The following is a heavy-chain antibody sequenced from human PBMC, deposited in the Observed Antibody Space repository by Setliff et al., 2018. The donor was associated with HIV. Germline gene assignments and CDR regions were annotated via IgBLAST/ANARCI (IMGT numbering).Heavy chain of an antibody. D-gene: IGHD6-19*01. CDR3: ASTGYSSGWSFGY. J-gene: IGHJ4*02. CDR2: IYYSGNT. V-gene: IGHV4-39*07. CDR1: GGSISSSSYY. Sequence: SETLSLTCTVSGGSISSSSYYWGWIRQPPGKGLEWIGSIYYSGNTYYNPSLKSRVTISVDTSKNQFSLKLSSVTAADTAVYYCASTGYSSGWSFGYWGQGTLVTVSS.